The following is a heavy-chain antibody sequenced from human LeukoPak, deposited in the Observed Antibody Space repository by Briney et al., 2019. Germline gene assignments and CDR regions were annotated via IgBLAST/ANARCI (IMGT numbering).Heavy chain of an antibody. D-gene: IGHD2-15*01. CDR3: ARDALLLGGSY. CDR2: IYTSGSS. CDR1: GGSISSGSYY. V-gene: IGHV4-61*09. Sequence: TLSLTCPVSGGSISSGSYYWSWILDPAGKGLEWMGHIYTSGSSTYNPSLKSRVTISVATSKTQFSLKLRSVTAADTAVYYCARDALLLGGSYWGQGTLVTVSS. J-gene: IGHJ4*02.